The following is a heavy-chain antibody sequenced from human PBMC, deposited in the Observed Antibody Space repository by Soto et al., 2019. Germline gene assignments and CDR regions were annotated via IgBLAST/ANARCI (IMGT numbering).Heavy chain of an antibody. CDR2: IYEGGST. J-gene: IGHJ6*02. CDR1: GGSISSGDYY. V-gene: IGHV4-61*08. D-gene: IGHD3-10*01. Sequence: PSETLSLTCTVSGGSISSGDYYWSWIRQTPGKGLEWIGYIYEGGSTGYNPSLESRVTISLDTSPNQSSLKLRSVTAADTAVSYCVRQGLGAQHGLVDVRGQGTTVSVPS. CDR3: VRQGLGAQHGLVDV.